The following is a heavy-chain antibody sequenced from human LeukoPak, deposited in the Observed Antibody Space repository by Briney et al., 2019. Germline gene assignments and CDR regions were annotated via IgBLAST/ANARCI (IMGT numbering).Heavy chain of an antibody. CDR3: ARVHREYYYDSSGYSWTCYYYYGMDV. CDR2: IKQDGSEK. Sequence: GGSLRLSCAASGFTFSSYWMSWVRQAPGKGLEWVANIKQDGSEKYYVDSVKGRFTISRDNAKNSLYLQMNSLRAEDTAVYYCARVHREYYYDSSGYSWTCYYYYGMDVWGQGTTVTVSS. V-gene: IGHV3-7*01. D-gene: IGHD3-22*01. CDR1: GFTFSSYW. J-gene: IGHJ6*02.